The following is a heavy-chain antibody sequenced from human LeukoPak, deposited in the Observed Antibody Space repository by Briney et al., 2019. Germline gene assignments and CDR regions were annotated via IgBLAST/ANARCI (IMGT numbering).Heavy chain of an antibody. V-gene: IGHV4-4*07. D-gene: IGHD2-8*01. CDR3: SRENGAFSPFGY. CDR1: GGSISSYY. CDR2: IYSSGST. J-gene: IGHJ4*02. Sequence: SETLSLTCTVSGGSISSYYWSWIRQPAGKGLEWIARIYSSGSTNYNPSLKSRVTMSVDTSKNQFSLNLTSVTAADTAVYYCSRENGAFSPFGYWGQGTLVTVPS.